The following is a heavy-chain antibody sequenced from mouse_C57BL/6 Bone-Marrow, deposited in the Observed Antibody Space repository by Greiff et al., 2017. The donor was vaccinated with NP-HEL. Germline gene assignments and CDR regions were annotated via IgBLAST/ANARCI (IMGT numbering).Heavy chain of an antibody. V-gene: IGHV1-47*01. D-gene: IGHD1-1*01. CDR1: GYTFTTYP. J-gene: IGHJ1*03. Sequence: QVHVKQSGAELVKPGASVKMSCKASGYTFTTYPIEWMKQNHGKSLEWIGNFHPYNDDTKYNEKFKGKATLTVEKSSSTVYLELSRLTSDDSAVYYCARVLITTVGDWYFDVWGTGTTVTVSS. CDR2: FHPYNDDT. CDR3: ARVLITTVGDWYFDV.